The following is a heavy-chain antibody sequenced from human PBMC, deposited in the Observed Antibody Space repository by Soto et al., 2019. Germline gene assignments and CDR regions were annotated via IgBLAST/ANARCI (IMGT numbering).Heavy chain of an antibody. CDR3: ARVVGSSGDYFDS. Sequence: SETLSLTCAVYGGSFSGHYWSWIRQPPGKGLEWIGEINHSGSTNHNPSHKSRVTISADKSKNQFSLKLSSVTAADTAAYYCARVVGSSGDYFDSWGQGILVT. J-gene: IGHJ4*02. D-gene: IGHD3-10*01. CDR2: INHSGST. V-gene: IGHV4-34*01. CDR1: GGSFSGHY.